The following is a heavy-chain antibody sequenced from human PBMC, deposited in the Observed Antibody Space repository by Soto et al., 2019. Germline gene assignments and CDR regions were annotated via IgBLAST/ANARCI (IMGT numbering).Heavy chain of an antibody. J-gene: IGHJ3*02. CDR1: GFSLSTSAVG. CDR3: ARIRNYGSGSYHAFDI. V-gene: IGHV2-5*02. D-gene: IGHD3-10*01. CDR2: IYWDNDK. Sequence: GPTLVNPTQTLTLTCTFSGFSLSTSAVGVGWIRQPPGKALEWLALIYWDNDKRYSPSLRSRLTITKDTSKNQVVLTMTNMDPVDTATYYCARIRNYGSGSYHAFDIWGQGTMVTVSS.